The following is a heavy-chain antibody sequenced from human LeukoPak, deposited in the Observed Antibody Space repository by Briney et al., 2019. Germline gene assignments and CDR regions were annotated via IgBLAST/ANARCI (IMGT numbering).Heavy chain of an antibody. CDR3: YTYYYDSSGYYNFDY. CDR2: ISHDGSNK. CDR1: GFTFSSYG. D-gene: IGHD3-22*01. Sequence: GGSLRLSCAASGFTFSSYGMHWVRQAPGKGLEWVAVISHDGSNKYYADSVKGRFTISRDNSKNTLYLQMNSLRAEDTAVYYCYTYYYDSSGYYNFDYWGQGTLVTVSS. J-gene: IGHJ4*02. V-gene: IGHV3-30*03.